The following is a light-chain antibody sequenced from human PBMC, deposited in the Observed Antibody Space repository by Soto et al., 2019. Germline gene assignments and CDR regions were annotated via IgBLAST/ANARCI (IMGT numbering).Light chain of an antibody. Sequence: QSVLIQPPSVSGSPGQSVTISCTGTTSDVGSYDCVSWYQQHPGTVPKPMIFNVSYRPSGVPDRFSGSKSGNTASLTFSGLQAEDEADYYCSSYTTSNTRQIVFGTGTKVTVL. V-gene: IGLV2-18*02. CDR3: SSYTTSNTRQIV. CDR2: NVS. J-gene: IGLJ1*01. CDR1: TSDVGSYDC.